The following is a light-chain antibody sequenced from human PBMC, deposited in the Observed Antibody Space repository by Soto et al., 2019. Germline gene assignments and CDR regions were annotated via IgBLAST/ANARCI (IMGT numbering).Light chain of an antibody. CDR3: QQYGSKPPRRT. Sequence: EIVLPQSPGTLSLSPGERATLSCRASQSVSSRYLAWYQQKPGQAPRLLIYGASSSATGIPDRFSGSGSGTDFTLTISRLEPEDFAVYYCQQYGSKPPRRTFGGGTKVEIK. CDR2: GAS. J-gene: IGKJ4*01. CDR1: QSVSSRY. V-gene: IGKV3-20*01.